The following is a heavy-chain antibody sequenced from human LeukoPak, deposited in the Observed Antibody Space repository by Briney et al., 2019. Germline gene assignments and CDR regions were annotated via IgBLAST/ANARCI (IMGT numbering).Heavy chain of an antibody. CDR3: AKSGGYGPIDY. CDR1: GASVSGSNYY. J-gene: IGHJ4*02. V-gene: IGHV4-39*01. D-gene: IGHD1-26*01. CDR2: IYSSGST. Sequence: TSETLSLTCAVSGASVSGSNYYWGWIRQPPGKGLEWIGNIYSSGSTYYNASLQSRVTISIDTSKNQFSLRLNSVTAADTAMYYCAKSGGYGPIDYWGQGTRVTVSS.